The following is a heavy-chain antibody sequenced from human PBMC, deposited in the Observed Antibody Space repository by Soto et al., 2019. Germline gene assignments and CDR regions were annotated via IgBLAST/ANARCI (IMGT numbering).Heavy chain of an antibody. CDR3: ARNIRYYYDSSGYYYVLVY. Sequence: SGPTLVNPTQTLTLTCTFSGFSLSTSGMCVSWIRQPPGKALEWLARIDWDDDKYYSTSLKTRLTISKDTSKNQVVLTMTNMDPVDTATYYCARNIRYYYDSSGYYYVLVYWGQGTLVTVAS. CDR1: GFSLSTSGMC. CDR2: IDWDDDK. J-gene: IGHJ4*02. V-gene: IGHV2-70*11. D-gene: IGHD3-22*01.